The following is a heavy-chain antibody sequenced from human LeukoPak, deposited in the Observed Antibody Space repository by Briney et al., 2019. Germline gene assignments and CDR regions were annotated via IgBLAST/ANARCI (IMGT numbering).Heavy chain of an antibody. CDR1: GFTFRSYA. CDR2: ISGPGYTT. V-gene: IGHV3-23*01. D-gene: IGHD1-1*01. CDR3: AKDLSDNYNLFDY. Sequence: GGSLRLSCAASGFTFRSYAMSWVRQAPGKGLEWVSVISGPGYTTYYADSVKGRLTISRDNSNNILYLQLSSLRVEDTAVCYCAKDLSDNYNLFDYWGEGTLGTVSS. J-gene: IGHJ4*02.